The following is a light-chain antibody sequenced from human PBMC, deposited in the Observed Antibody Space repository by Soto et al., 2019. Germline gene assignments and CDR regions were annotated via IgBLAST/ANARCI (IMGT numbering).Light chain of an antibody. J-gene: IGKJ1*01. CDR1: QAISND. CDR2: DAS. V-gene: IGKV1-33*01. CDR3: QQYNNWPQT. Sequence: IKLPRSPSSLSASVADRVTITCQASQAISNDLNWYQQKPGKAPKLLIYDASNLKTGVPSRFSGSGSGTEFTLTISSLQSEDFAVYYCQQYNNWPQTFGQGTKVDIK.